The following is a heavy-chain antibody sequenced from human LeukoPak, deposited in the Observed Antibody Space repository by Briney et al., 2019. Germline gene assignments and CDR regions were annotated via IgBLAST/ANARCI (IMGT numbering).Heavy chain of an antibody. CDR3: ARAREYLAIDY. J-gene: IGHJ4*02. V-gene: IGHV3-66*02. CDR2: LYSAGNT. Sequence: GGSLRLSCAASGFTVSSNYMNWVRQAPGKGLEWGSVLYSAGNTFYADSVKGRFTISRDNSKNTLYLQMNSLRPEDTAVYYCARAREYLAIDYWGQGTLVTVSS. D-gene: IGHD2/OR15-2a*01. CDR1: GFTVSSNY.